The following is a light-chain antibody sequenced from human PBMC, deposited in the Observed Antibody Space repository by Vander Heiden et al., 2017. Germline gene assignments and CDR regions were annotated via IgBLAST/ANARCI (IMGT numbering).Light chain of an antibody. J-gene: IGLJ2*01. V-gene: IGLV2-14*03. CDR2: DVS. CDR3: SSYTTSSTLV. Sequence: QSALTQPASVSGSPGPSITISCTGTSSDVGGYNYVSWYQQHPGKAPKLMIYDVSVRPSGVSNRFSGSKSGNTASLTISGLQAEDEADYYCSSYTTSSTLVFGGGTKLTVL. CDR1: SSDVGGYNY.